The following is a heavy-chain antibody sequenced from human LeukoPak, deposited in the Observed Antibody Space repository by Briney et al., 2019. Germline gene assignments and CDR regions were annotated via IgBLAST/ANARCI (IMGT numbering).Heavy chain of an antibody. D-gene: IGHD5-18*01. V-gene: IGHV3-30*18. Sequence: GRSLRLSCPASGFTFSSYGMHWVRQAPGKGLEWVAVISYDGSNKYYADSVKGRFTISRDNSKNTLYLQMNSLRAEDTAVYYCAKGYSYGYSYGMDVWGQGTTVTVSS. J-gene: IGHJ6*02. CDR3: AKGYSYGYSYGMDV. CDR2: ISYDGSNK. CDR1: GFTFSSYG.